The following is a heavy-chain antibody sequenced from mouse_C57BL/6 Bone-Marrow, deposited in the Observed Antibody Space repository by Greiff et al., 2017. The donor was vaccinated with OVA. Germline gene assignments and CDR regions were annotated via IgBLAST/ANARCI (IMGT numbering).Heavy chain of an antibody. CDR2: IYPGSGST. V-gene: IGHV1-55*01. Sequence: QVQLKQPGAELVKPGASVNMSCKASGYTFTSYWITWVKQRPGQGLEWIGDIYPGSGSTNYNEKFKSKATLTVDTSSSTAYMQLSSLTSEDSAVYYCARPPYGNYWYFDVWGTGTTVTVSS. D-gene: IGHD2-1*01. CDR3: ARPPYGNYWYFDV. CDR1: GYTFTSYW. J-gene: IGHJ1*03.